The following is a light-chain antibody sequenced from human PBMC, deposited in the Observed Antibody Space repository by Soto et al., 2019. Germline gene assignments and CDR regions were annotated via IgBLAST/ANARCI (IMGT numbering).Light chain of an antibody. V-gene: IGKV3-15*01. CDR2: GVS. CDR1: RSISRN. Sequence: EIVMTQSPGTLSVSPGERATLSCRASRSISRNLAWYQHKPGRAPRLLIYGVSTRATGIPARFSGSGSETEFTLTISSLQSEDFAVYYCQQYNDWPLFTFGQGTKLEVK. J-gene: IGKJ2*01. CDR3: QQYNDWPLFT.